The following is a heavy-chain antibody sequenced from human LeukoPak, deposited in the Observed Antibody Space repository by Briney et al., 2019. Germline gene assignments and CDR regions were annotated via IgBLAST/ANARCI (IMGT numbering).Heavy chain of an antibody. CDR2: ISSTGKTI. CDR1: GFTFSSYA. CDR3: ARGAFTVLGY. J-gene: IGHJ4*02. Sequence: GGSLRLSCAASGFTFSSYAMSWVRQAPGKGLEWVSYISSTGKTIYYADSVKGRFTISRDNKNSLYLQMNSLRAEDTAVYYCARGAFTVLGYWGQGTLVTVSS. D-gene: IGHD3-9*01. V-gene: IGHV3-48*01.